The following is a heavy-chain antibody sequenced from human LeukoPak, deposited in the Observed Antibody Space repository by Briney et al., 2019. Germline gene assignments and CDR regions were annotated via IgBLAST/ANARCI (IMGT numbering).Heavy chain of an antibody. V-gene: IGHV3-23*01. CDR3: AREGDFWSGYPIDHYYYMDV. CDR2: ISGRGDLE. Sequence: EGSLGLSCSASGFTFSSYAMTWVRQAPGKGLEWVSTISGRGDLEFYTESVKGCFTISRDHSKNTVHLQMDSLRAEDTAIYYCAREGDFWSGYPIDHYYYMDVWGKGTTVTVTS. CDR1: GFTFSSYA. D-gene: IGHD3-3*01. J-gene: IGHJ6*03.